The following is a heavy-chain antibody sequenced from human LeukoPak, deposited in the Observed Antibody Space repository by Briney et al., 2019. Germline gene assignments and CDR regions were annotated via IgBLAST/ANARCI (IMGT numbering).Heavy chain of an antibody. J-gene: IGHJ3*02. V-gene: IGHV1-58*02. CDR1: GFTFTSSA. D-gene: IGHD3-3*01. CDR3: ARVFYDFWSGYEYDAFDI. CDR2: IVVGSGNT. Sequence: SVKVSCKASGFTFTSSAMQWVRQARGQRLEWIRWIVVGSGNTNYAQKFQERVTITRDMSTSTAYMELSSLRSEDTAVYYCARVFYDFWSGYEYDAFDIWGQGTMVTVSS.